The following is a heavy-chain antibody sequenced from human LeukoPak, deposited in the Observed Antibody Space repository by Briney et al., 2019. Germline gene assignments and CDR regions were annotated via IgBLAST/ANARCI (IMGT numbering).Heavy chain of an antibody. D-gene: IGHD4-17*01. CDR2: ITRSGSTV. V-gene: IGHV3-48*03. CDR1: GFTFRNYD. Sequence: GGSLRLSCAASGFTFRNYDMNWVRQAPGKGLEWVSYITRSGSTVYYADSVKGRFTISRDNAKNSLYLQMNSLRAEDTAVYYCAREGDYGDYNFDYWGQGTLVTVSS. CDR3: AREGDYGDYNFDY. J-gene: IGHJ4*02.